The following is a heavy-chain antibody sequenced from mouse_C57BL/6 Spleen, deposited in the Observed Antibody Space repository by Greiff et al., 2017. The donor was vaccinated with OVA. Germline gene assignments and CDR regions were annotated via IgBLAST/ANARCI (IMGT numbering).Heavy chain of an antibody. CDR3: ARIKGYSNYVGYYFDY. J-gene: IGHJ2*01. D-gene: IGHD2-5*01. V-gene: IGHV14-2*01. CDR1: GFNIKDYY. CDR2: IDPEDGET. Sequence: VQLKQSGAELVKPGASVKLSCTASGFNIKDYYMHWVKQRTEQGLEWIGRIDPEDGETKYAPKFQGKATITADTSSNTAYLQLSSLTSEDTAVYYCARIKGYSNYVGYYFDYWGQGTTLTVSS.